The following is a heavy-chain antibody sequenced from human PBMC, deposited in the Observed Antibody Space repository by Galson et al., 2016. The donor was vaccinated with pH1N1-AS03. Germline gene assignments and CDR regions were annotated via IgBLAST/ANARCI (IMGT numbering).Heavy chain of an antibody. J-gene: IGHJ4*02. CDR2: IDPTRTYI. CDR3: TRSGPRGGHRPFDF. V-gene: IGHV3-21*01. D-gene: IGHD2-15*01. Sequence: SLSLSCAASGFALIDYSMHWVRQAPGKGLEWVSSIDPTRTYIYYADSPTGRFTISRDNPFNSPYLQMHSLRVDDTAVYFCTRSGPRGGHRPFDFWGQGTLVTVSP. CDR1: GFALIDYS.